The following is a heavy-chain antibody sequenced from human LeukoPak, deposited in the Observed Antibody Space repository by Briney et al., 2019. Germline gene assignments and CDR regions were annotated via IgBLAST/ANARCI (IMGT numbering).Heavy chain of an antibody. V-gene: IGHV3-21*01. D-gene: IGHD5-24*01. CDR2: ISTSSLYI. Sequence: GGSLRLSCAASGFTFSRYSMNWVRQAPGKGLEWVASISTSSLYIYYADSVKGRFTISRDNAKKSMYLQMNSLGAEDTAVYFCARAMDNYYYYYYGMDVWGQGTTVTVFS. J-gene: IGHJ6*02. CDR3: ARAMDNYYYYYYGMDV. CDR1: GFTFSRYS.